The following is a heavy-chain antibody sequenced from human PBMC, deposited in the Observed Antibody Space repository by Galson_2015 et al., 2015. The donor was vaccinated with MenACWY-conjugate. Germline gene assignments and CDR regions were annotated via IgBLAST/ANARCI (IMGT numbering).Heavy chain of an antibody. V-gene: IGHV3-74*01. J-gene: IGHJ4*02. CDR2: VNSDGRST. CDR3: ARLGGNYRTTSHFDY. CDR1: GFTFSTYW. Sequence: SLRLSCAASGFTFSTYWMHWVRQAPGKGLVWVSRVNSDGRSTSYAASVQGRFTISRDNAKNTLYLQMNSLRAEDTAVYYCARLGGNYRTTSHFDYWGQGTLVTVSS. D-gene: IGHD1-26*01.